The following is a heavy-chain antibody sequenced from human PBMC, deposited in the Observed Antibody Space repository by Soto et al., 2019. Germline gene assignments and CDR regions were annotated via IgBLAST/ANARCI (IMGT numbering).Heavy chain of an antibody. D-gene: IGHD6-19*01. CDR1: AFTFSSYG. J-gene: IGHJ4*02. Sequence: EGSLRLSCAASAFTFSSYGMHWVRQAPGKGLECVAVISYDGRNKDYADSVKGRFTISRDNSKNTLYLQMNSLRAEDTAVYYCAKAGLVRGIYYFDYWGQGTMVTVSS. CDR3: AKAGLVRGIYYFDY. V-gene: IGHV3-30*18. CDR2: ISYDGRNK.